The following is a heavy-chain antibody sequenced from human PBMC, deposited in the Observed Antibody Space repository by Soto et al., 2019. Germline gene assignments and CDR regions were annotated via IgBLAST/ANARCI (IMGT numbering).Heavy chain of an antibody. J-gene: IGHJ5*02. CDR1: GFSLSNARMG. D-gene: IGHD6-13*01. Sequence: SGPTLVNPAETLTLTCTVSGFSLSNARMGVSWIRQPPGKALEWLAHIFSNDEKYYSTSLKSRLTISKDNSKSQVVLTKNNKDPVDTATYYCAREASFSSSWSNWFDPWGQGTLVTVSS. CDR3: AREASFSSSWSNWFDP. V-gene: IGHV2-26*01. CDR2: IFSNDEK.